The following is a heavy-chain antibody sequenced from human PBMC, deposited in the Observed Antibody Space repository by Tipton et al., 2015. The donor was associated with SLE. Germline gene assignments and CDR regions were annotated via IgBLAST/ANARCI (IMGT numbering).Heavy chain of an antibody. Sequence: QLVQSGAEVKKPGESLKISCQGSGYTFTSYWIGWVRQVPGKGLEWMGVIYPDDSDTQYSPSLQGQVTISVDKSINTAYLQWDSLRASDSAIYYCVRGLGGVYIFDNWGQGTLVTVSS. D-gene: IGHD5/OR15-5a*01. CDR1: GYTFTSYW. CDR3: VRGLGGVYIFDN. CDR2: IYPDDSDT. J-gene: IGHJ4*02. V-gene: IGHV5-51*03.